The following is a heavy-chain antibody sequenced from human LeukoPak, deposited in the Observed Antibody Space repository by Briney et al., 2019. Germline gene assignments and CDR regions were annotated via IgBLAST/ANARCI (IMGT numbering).Heavy chain of an antibody. D-gene: IGHD4-23*01. V-gene: IGHV3-74*03. Sequence: PGGSLRLSCAAAQPTFYSYWMHWVRLVPGKGLAWVSRVNSDGTSTTYADSVKGRFTVSRDNAQNTLYLQMDSLRVDDTAVYYCAGGGFSGFDHWGQGILVTVSS. J-gene: IGHJ4*02. CDR3: AGGGFSGFDH. CDR2: VNSDGTST. CDR1: QPTFYSYW.